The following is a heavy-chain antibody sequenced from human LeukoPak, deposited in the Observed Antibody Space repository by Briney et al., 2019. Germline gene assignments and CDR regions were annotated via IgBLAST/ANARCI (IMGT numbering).Heavy chain of an antibody. Sequence: SGTLSLTCGVSGGSISNTNWWTWVRQPPGKGLEWIGEVNLQGSTNYNPSLKSRVAISVDKSENHISLKLTSVTAADTAVYYCARHVLLTVTGAGAFDIWGQGTMVTVSS. V-gene: IGHV4-4*02. CDR2: VNLQGST. J-gene: IGHJ3*02. CDR3: ARHVLLTVTGAGAFDI. D-gene: IGHD6-19*01. CDR1: GGSISNTNW.